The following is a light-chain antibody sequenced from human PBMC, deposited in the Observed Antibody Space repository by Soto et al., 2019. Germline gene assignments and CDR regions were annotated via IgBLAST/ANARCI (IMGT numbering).Light chain of an antibody. Sequence: EIVMTQSPATLSVSPGERATLSCRASQSVSSNLAWYQQKPGQAPRLLIYGASTRATGIPARVSGSGSGTEFTLTISSLQSEDFAVYDCQQYNNWPPFFGPGTKVDIK. CDR2: GAS. J-gene: IGKJ3*01. CDR1: QSVSSN. CDR3: QQYNNWPPF. V-gene: IGKV3-15*01.